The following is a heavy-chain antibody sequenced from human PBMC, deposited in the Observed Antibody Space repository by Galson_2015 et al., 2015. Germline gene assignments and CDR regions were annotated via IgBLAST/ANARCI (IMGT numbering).Heavy chain of an antibody. Sequence: SLRLSCAASGFTFSSYAMHRVRQAPGKGLEWVALIRSDGSQEYYADSVKGRFTISRDNSKNTLYLQMNSLRAEDTAVYYCARFNGDYGGFDYWGQGTLVTVSS. V-gene: IGHV3-33*08. J-gene: IGHJ4*02. D-gene: IGHD4-23*01. CDR3: ARFNGDYGGFDY. CDR2: IRSDGSQE. CDR1: GFTFSSYA.